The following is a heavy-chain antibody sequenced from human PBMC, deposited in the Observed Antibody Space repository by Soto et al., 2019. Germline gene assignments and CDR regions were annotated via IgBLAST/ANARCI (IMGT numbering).Heavy chain of an antibody. Sequence: GGSLRLSCAASGFTFSSYEMNWVRQAPGKGLEWVSYISSSGSTIYYADSVKGRFTISRDNAKNSLYLQMNSLRAEDTAVYYCARDGYYYDSSGYYMTDWGQGTLVTVSS. J-gene: IGHJ4*02. CDR2: ISSSGSTI. CDR1: GFTFSSYE. D-gene: IGHD3-22*01. CDR3: ARDGYYYDSSGYYMTD. V-gene: IGHV3-48*03.